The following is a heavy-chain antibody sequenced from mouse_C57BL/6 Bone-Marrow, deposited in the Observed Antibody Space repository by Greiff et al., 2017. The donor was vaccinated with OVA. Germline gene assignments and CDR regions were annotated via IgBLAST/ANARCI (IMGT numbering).Heavy chain of an antibody. CDR1: GFSFNTYA. V-gene: IGHV10-1*01. Sequence: DVMLVESGGGLVQPKGSLKLSCAASGFSFNTYAMNWVRQAPGKGLEWVARIRSKSNNYATYYADSVKDRFTISRDDSESMLYLLMNNLKTEDTAMYYCVRHGYYAMDYWGQGTSVTVSS. CDR3: VRHGYYAMDY. CDR2: IRSKSNNYAT. J-gene: IGHJ4*01.